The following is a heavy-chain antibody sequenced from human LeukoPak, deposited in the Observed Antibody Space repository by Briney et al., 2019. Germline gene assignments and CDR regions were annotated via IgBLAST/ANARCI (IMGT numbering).Heavy chain of an antibody. Sequence: GGSLRLSCAACGFTFSSYSMNWVRQAPGKGLEWVSSISSSSSYIYYADSVKGRFTISRDNAKNSLYLQMNSLRAEDTAVYYCARCGYSSSWYFFVYYYGMDVWGQGTTVTVSS. V-gene: IGHV3-21*01. CDR1: GFTFSSYS. D-gene: IGHD6-13*01. CDR3: ARCGYSSSWYFFVYYYGMDV. J-gene: IGHJ6*02. CDR2: ISSSSSYI.